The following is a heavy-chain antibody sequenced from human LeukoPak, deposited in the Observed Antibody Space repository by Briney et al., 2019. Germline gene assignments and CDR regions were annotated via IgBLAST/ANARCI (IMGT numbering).Heavy chain of an antibody. V-gene: IGHV3-48*04. CDR3: AELGITMIGGV. J-gene: IGHJ6*04. CDR2: ISSSGSTI. D-gene: IGHD3-10*02. Sequence: GGTLRLSCAASGFTFSNFGMSWVRQAPGKGLEWVSYISSSGSTIYYADSVKGRFTISRDNAKNSLYLQMNSLRAEDTAVYYCAELGITMIGGVWGKGTTVTISS. CDR1: GFTFSNFG.